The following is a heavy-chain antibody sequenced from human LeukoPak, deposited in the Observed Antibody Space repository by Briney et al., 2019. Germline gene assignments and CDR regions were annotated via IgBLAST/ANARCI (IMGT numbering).Heavy chain of an antibody. CDR2: IIPIFGTA. Sequence: SVKVSCKASGGTFSSYAISWVRQAPGQGLEWMGGIIPIFGTANYAQKFQGRVTITADESTSTAYMELSSLRSEDTAVYYCALRRYCSGGSCYSGNYWGQGTLVTVAS. CDR1: GGTFSSYA. D-gene: IGHD2-15*01. V-gene: IGHV1-69*01. J-gene: IGHJ4*02. CDR3: ALRRYCSGGSCYSGNY.